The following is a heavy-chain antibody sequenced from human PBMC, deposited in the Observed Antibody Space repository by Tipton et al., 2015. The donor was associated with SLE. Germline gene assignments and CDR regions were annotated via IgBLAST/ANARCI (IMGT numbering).Heavy chain of an antibody. CDR1: GASISSSSNN. CDR2: IYYTGRT. V-gene: IGHV4-39*07. J-gene: IGHJ5*02. D-gene: IGHD6-6*01. Sequence: GLVKPSETLSLTCTVSGASISSSSNNDFWGWIRQPPGMGLEWIGTIYYTGRTYYNPSLNSRVTMSVDTSNNQFSLKVTSVTAADTAFYYCARGGASSKWLDPWGQGTLVTVSS. CDR3: ARGGASSKWLDP.